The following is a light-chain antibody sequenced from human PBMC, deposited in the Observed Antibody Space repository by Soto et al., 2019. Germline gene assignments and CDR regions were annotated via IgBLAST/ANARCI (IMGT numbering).Light chain of an antibody. CDR2: GAS. J-gene: IGKJ3*01. CDR1: QSIASSY. Sequence: EIVLTQSPGTLSLSPGERATLSCRASQSIASSYLAWFQQKPGQAPSLLIYGASSRATGIPDRFSGSGSRTGFTLTTTRLAPEDFAVYYCQQYGSSPRFTFGPGPKVDIK. CDR3: QQYGSSPRFT. V-gene: IGKV3-20*01.